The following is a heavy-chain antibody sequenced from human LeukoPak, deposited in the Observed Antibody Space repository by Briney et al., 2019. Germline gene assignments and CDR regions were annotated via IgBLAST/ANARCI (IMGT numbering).Heavy chain of an antibody. CDR1: GGSISSSSYY. D-gene: IGHD4-17*01. CDR3: ARSIPTDYGDFEDALDI. J-gene: IGHJ3*02. Sequence: SETLSLTCTVSGGSISSSSYYWGWIRQPPGKGLVWIGSIYYSGSTYYNPPLKSRVTISVDTSKNQFSLKLSSVTAADTAVYYCARSIPTDYGDFEDALDIWGRGTMVTVSS. CDR2: IYYSGST. V-gene: IGHV4-39*01.